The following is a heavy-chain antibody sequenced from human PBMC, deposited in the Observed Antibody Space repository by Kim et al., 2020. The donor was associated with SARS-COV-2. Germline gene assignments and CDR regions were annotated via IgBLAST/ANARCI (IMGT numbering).Heavy chain of an antibody. Sequence: KNRVTIAVDTSKNQFSLKLSSVTAADTAVYYCAKEGGGYYGSGSFYGMDVWGQGTTVTVSS. V-gene: IGHV4-59*01. D-gene: IGHD3-10*01. CDR3: AKEGGGYYGSGSFYGMDV. J-gene: IGHJ6*02.